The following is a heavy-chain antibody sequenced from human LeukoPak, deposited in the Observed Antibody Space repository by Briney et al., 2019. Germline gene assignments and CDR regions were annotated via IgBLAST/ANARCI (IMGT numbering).Heavy chain of an antibody. J-gene: IGHJ4*02. CDR1: GFTFSSYW. CDR2: IKQDGSEK. Sequence: GGSLRLSCAASGFTFSSYWMSWVRQAPGKGLEWVANIKQDGSEKYYVDSVKGRFTISRDNAKNSLYLQMNSLRAEDTAVYYCATKPYGDSPAGGYWGQGTLVTVSS. V-gene: IGHV3-7*01. CDR3: ATKPYGDSPAGGY. D-gene: IGHD4-17*01.